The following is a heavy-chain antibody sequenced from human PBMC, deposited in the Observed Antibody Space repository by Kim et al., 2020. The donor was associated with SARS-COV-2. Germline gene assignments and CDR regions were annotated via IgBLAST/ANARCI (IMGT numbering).Heavy chain of an antibody. CDR2: ISWDGGSI. CDR3: AKAGEMANRYYYYGMDV. D-gene: IGHD5-12*01. V-gene: IGHV3-43*01. Sequence: GGSLRLSCAASGFTFGDYTMHWVRQAPGKGLEWVSPISWDGGSIYYADSVKGRFTISRDNSKNSLYLQMNSLRTEDTALYYCAKAGEMANRYYYYGMDVWGQGTMVTVSS. CDR1: GFTFGDYT. J-gene: IGHJ6*02.